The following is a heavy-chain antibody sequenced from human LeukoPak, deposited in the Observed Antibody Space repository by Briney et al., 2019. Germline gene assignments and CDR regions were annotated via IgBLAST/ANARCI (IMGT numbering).Heavy chain of an antibody. J-gene: IGHJ4*02. D-gene: IGHD3-22*01. V-gene: IGHV3-7*01. CDR1: GFTFSSYW. CDR2: IKQDGSEK. Sequence: GGSLRLSCTASGFTFSSYWMSWVRQAPGKGLEWVANIKQDGSEKYYVDSVKGRFTISRDNAKNSLYLQMNSLRAEDTAVYYCAGDRYYDSLNFDYWGQGTLVTVSS. CDR3: AGDRYYDSLNFDY.